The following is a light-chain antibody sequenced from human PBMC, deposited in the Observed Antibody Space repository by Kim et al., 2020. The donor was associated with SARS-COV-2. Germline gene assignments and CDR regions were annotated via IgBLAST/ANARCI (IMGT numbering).Light chain of an antibody. Sequence: DIQMTQSPSSLSASVGDRVTITCRASQSISSYLNWYQQKPGKAPKLLIYAASSLQSGVPSRFSGSGSGPDFPLPISSLHPEDFATYYCQKSYSTRLLTFGGGTKVDIK. CDR3: QKSYSTRLLT. CDR1: QSISSY. V-gene: IGKV1-39*01. CDR2: AAS. J-gene: IGKJ4*01.